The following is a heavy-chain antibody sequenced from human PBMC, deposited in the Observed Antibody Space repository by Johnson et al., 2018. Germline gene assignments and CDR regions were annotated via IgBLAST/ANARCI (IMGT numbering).Heavy chain of an antibody. Sequence: EVQLVETGGGLVKPGRSLRLSCTTSGFTFSDYAMTWFRQAPGKGLEWIGFIRSPGYGGTTEYAASLGGRFTISRDDSKSIAHLQMNILKIEDKAVYYCTRLEAFWGVISGLDVWGQGTTVTVS. CDR2: IRSPGYGGTT. J-gene: IGHJ6*02. CDR3: TRLEAFWGVISGLDV. D-gene: IGHD3-16*01. CDR1: GFTFSDYA. V-gene: IGHV3-49*05.